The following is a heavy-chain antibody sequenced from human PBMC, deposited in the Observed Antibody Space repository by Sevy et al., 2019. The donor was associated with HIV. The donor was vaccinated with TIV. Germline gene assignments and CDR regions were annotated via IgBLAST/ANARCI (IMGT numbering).Heavy chain of an antibody. CDR1: GFTFSSYW. CDR2: MKQDGSEK. J-gene: IGHJ4*02. D-gene: IGHD5-18*01. Sequence: GGSLRLSCAASGFTFSSYWMSWVRQAPGKGLEWVATMKQDGSEKYYVDSVKGRVTISRDNAKHSLYLQMNSLRAEDTAVYYCVREGLGGFSYSLDCWGQGTLVTVSS. V-gene: IGHV3-7*01. CDR3: VREGLGGFSYSLDC.